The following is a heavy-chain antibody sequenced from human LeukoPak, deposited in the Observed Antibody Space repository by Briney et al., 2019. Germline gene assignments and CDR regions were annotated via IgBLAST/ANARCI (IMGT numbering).Heavy chain of an antibody. V-gene: IGHV5-51*01. D-gene: IGHD2/OR15-2a*01. CDR3: AVGTTPYFVDY. J-gene: IGHJ4*02. CDR1: GYGFSSSW. Sequence: GESLKISCYGSGYGFSSSWIGWVRQVPGEGLEWMGFIYPGDSDTRYSPSFQAQVTISADKSIGTAFLQWRSLKASDTAMYYCAVGTTPYFVDYWGRGTLVTVSS. CDR2: IYPGDSDT.